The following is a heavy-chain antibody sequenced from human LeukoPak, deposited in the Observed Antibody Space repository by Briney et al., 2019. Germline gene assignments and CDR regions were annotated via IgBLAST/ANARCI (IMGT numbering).Heavy chain of an antibody. CDR2: IYYSGST. CDR3: ARRPAVVRGWYFDL. J-gene: IGHJ2*01. Sequence: SETLSLTCTVSGGSISSYYWSWIRQPPGKGLEWIGYIYYSGSTNYNPSLKSRVTISVDTSKNQFSLKLSSVTAADTAVYYCARRPAVVRGWYFDLWGRGTLVTVSS. V-gene: IGHV4-59*08. CDR1: GGSISSYY.